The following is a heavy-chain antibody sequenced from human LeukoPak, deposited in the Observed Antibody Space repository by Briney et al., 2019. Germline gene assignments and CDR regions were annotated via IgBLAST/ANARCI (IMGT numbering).Heavy chain of an antibody. CDR3: AKARGRQWLAHYYFDY. D-gene: IGHD6-19*01. CDR1: GFTFSSYA. J-gene: IGHJ4*02. Sequence: GGSLRLSCAASGFTFSSYAMSWVRQAPGKGLEWVSAISGSGGSTYYADSVKGRFTISRDNSKDTLYLQMNSLRAEDTAVYYCAKARGRQWLAHYYFDYWGQGTLVTVSS. CDR2: ISGSGGST. V-gene: IGHV3-23*01.